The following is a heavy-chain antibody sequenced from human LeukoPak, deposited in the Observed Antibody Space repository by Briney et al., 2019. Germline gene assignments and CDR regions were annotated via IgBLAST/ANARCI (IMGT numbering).Heavy chain of an antibody. CDR1: GFTFSTYW. D-gene: IGHD3-10*01. CDR2: IKQDGSEK. Sequence: PGGSLRLSCAASGFTFSTYWMSWVRQALGKGLEWVANIKQDGSEKNYVDSVKGRFTISRDNAMNSLYLQMNSLRGEDTAVYYCARDSPFGSFWGQGTLVTVSS. CDR3: ARDSPFGSF. J-gene: IGHJ4*02. V-gene: IGHV3-7*01.